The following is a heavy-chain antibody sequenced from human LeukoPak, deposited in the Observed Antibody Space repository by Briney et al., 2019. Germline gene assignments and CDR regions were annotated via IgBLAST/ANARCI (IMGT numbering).Heavy chain of an antibody. CDR1: GYSITSGYY. V-gene: IGHV4-38-2*02. Sequence: PSETLSLTCTVSGYSITSGYYWGWIRQPPGKGLEWIGSIYHIGSTYYNPSLKSRVTISVDTSKNQFSLKLSSVTAADTAVYYCAREESSGWTGLWGRGTLVTVSS. D-gene: IGHD6-19*01. CDR3: AREESSGWTGL. J-gene: IGHJ2*01. CDR2: IYHIGST.